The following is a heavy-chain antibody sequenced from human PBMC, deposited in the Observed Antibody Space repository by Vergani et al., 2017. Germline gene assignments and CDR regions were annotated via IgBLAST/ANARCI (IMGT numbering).Heavy chain of an antibody. J-gene: IGHJ5*02. CDR3: ARHSSSWYLGWFDP. V-gene: IGHV3-43*02. CDR1: GFTFDDYA. Sequence: EVQLLESGGGLVQPGGSLRLSCAASGFTFDDYAMHWVRQAPGKGLEWVSLISGDGGSTYYADSVKGRFTISRDNSKNSLYLQMNSLRTEDTALYYCARHSSSWYLGWFDPWGQGTLVTVSS. D-gene: IGHD6-13*01. CDR2: ISGDGGST.